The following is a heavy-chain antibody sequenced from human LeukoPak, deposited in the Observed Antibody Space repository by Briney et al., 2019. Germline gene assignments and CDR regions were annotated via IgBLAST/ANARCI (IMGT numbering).Heavy chain of an antibody. J-gene: IGHJ4*02. V-gene: IGHV4-31*03. CDR3: ARADYYDSSGLFDY. CDR2: IYYSGST. D-gene: IGHD3-22*01. CDR1: GGSISSGGYY. Sequence: RPSQTLSLTCTVSGGSISSGGYYWSWICQHPGKGLEWIGYIYYSGSTYYNPSLKSRVTISVDTSKNQFSLKLSSVTAADTAVYYCARADYYDSSGLFDYWGQGTLVTVSS.